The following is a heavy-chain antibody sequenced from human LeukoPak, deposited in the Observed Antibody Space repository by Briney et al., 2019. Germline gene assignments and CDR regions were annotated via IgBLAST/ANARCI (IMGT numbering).Heavy chain of an antibody. CDR3: ARGRRYSSGWYNFDY. CDR2: IYSGGST. Sequence: GGSLRLSCAASGFTVSSNYMRWVRQAPGKGLEWVAVIYSGGSTYYDDAVKGRFTISRADTKNTLYLQMNSLRAEDTAVYYCARGRRYSSGWYNFDYWGQGTLVTVSS. CDR1: GFTVSSNY. J-gene: IGHJ4*02. V-gene: IGHV3-53*01. D-gene: IGHD6-19*01.